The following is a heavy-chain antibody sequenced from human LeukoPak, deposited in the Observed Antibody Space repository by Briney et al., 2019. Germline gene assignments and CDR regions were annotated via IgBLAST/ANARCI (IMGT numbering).Heavy chain of an antibody. Sequence: SETLSLTCTVSGGSISSYYWSWIRQPPGKGLEWIGYIYYSGSTNYNPSLKSRVTISVDTSKNQFSLKLSSVTAADTAVYYCARGGPRVPAAINWFDPWGQGTLVTVSS. CDR3: ARGGPRVPAAINWFDP. CDR2: IYYSGST. CDR1: GGSISSYY. V-gene: IGHV4-59*01. D-gene: IGHD2-2*01. J-gene: IGHJ5*02.